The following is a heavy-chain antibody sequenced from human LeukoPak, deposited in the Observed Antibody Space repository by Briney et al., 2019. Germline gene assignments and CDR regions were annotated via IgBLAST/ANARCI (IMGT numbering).Heavy chain of an antibody. CDR1: GFTFSTYS. Sequence: GGSLRLSCAASGFTFSTYSMNWVRQAPGKGLEWVSFISSSSSYIYYADSLKGRFTISRDNAKNSLYLQMNSLRAEDTALYYCAKDYAVGSIDYWGQGTLVTVSS. V-gene: IGHV3-21*04. CDR3: AKDYAVGSIDY. CDR2: ISSSSSYI. J-gene: IGHJ4*02. D-gene: IGHD3-16*01.